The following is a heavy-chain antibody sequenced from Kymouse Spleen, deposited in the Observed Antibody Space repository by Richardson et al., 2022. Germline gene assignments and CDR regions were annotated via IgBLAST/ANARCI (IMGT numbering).Heavy chain of an antibody. CDR1: GDSVSSNSAA. D-gene: IGHD7-27*02. Sequence: QVQLQQSGPGLVKPSQTLSLTCAISGDSVSSNSAAWNWIRQSPSRGLEWLGRTYYRSKWYNDYAVSVKSRITINPDTSKNQFSLQLNSVTPEDTAVYYCARGEAGDRGGYYYYYGMDVWGQGTTVTVSS. V-gene: IGHV6-1*01. J-gene: IGHJ6*02. CDR2: TYYRSKWYN. CDR3: ARGEAGDRGGYYYYYGMDV.